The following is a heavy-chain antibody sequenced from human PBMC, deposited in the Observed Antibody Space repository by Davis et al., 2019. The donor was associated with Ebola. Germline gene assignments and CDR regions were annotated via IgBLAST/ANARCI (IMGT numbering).Heavy chain of an antibody. CDR1: GFTFSSYS. D-gene: IGHD5-18*01. V-gene: IGHV3-21*01. CDR3: ARDTGVDTAMVKLHDAFDI. Sequence: LSLTCAASGFTFSSYSMNWVRQAPGKGLEWVSSISSSSSYIYYADSVKGRFTISRDNAKNSLYLQMNSLRAEDTAVYYCARDTGVDTAMVKLHDAFDIWGQGTMVTVSS. J-gene: IGHJ3*02. CDR2: ISSSSSYI.